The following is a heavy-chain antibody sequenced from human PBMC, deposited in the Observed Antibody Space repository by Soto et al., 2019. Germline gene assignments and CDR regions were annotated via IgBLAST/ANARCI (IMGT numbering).Heavy chain of an antibody. D-gene: IGHD2-15*01. CDR1: GFTFSSYG. J-gene: IGHJ4*02. V-gene: IGHV3-30*18. CDR2: ISYDGSNK. Sequence: QVQLVESGGDVVQPGRSLRLSCAASGFTFSSYGMHWVRQAPGKGLEWVAVISYDGSNKYYADSVKGRFTISRDNSKNTLYLQMNSLRAEDTAVYHCAKGSDGSQPQAVDYWGQGTLVTVSS. CDR3: AKGSDGSQPQAVDY.